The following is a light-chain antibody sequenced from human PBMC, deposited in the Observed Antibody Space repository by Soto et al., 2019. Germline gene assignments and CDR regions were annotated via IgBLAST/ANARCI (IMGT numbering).Light chain of an antibody. CDR2: GVR. J-gene: IGLJ1*01. V-gene: IGLV2-14*01. CDR3: SSYTSSSTYV. Sequence: QSALTQPASVSGSPGQSITISCTGTSSDVGGYNDVSWYQQHPGKAPKVMIYGVRNRPSGVSNRFSGSKSGNTASLTISGLQAEDEADYYCSSYTSSSTYVFGTGTKLTVL. CDR1: SSDVGGYND.